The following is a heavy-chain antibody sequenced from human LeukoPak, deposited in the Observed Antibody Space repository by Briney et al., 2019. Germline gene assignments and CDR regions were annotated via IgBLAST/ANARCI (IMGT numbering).Heavy chain of an antibody. J-gene: IGHJ6*03. CDR1: GFLVSTNY. V-gene: IGHV3-53*01. CDR2: ILCGGNT. CDR3: GRDLGVGFCSSTGRNNLNMDV. D-gene: IGHD2-2*01. Sequence: PGGSLRLSCAASGFLVSTNYMSWFRQAPGEGPGVVSVILCGGNTYYADSVKGRFTSYRDNSRNTLYLQMHSLRVEATAVYYCGRDLGVGFCSSTGRNNLNMDVWGKGTTVTVSS.